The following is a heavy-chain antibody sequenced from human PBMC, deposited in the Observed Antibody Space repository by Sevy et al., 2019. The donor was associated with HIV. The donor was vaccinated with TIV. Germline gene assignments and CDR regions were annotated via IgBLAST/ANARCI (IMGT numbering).Heavy chain of an antibody. CDR3: ARHGSATMIVVVADDAFDI. Sequence: SETLSLTCTVSGGSISSSSYYWGWIRQPPGKGLEWIGSIYYSGRTYYNPSLKSRVTISVDTSKNQFSLKLSSVTAADTAVYYCARHGSATMIVVVADDAFDIWGQGTMVTVSS. D-gene: IGHD3-22*01. CDR1: GGSISSSSYY. J-gene: IGHJ3*02. CDR2: IYYSGRT. V-gene: IGHV4-39*01.